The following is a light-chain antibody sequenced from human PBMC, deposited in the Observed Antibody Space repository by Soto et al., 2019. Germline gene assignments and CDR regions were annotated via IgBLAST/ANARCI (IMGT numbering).Light chain of an antibody. CDR2: AAS. CDR3: QQYGGSPYT. J-gene: IGKJ2*01. CDR1: QSVSSNH. Sequence: EIVLTQSPGTLSLSPGERATLSCRASQSVSSNHLAWYQQKPGQAPRLLIYAASGRPGGIPDRFSGSGSGTDFTLTIDRLEPEDFAVYYCQQYGGSPYTFAQGTIVEIK. V-gene: IGKV3-20*01.